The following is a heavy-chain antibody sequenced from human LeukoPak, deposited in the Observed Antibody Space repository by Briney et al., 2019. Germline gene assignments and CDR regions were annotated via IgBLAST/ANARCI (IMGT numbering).Heavy chain of an antibody. D-gene: IGHD1-26*01. Sequence: PSETLSLTCTVSGYSISSGYYWGWIRQPPGKGLEWIGSIYHGGSTYYNPSLKSRVTISVDTSKNQFSLKLSSVTAADTAVYYCAKDIVGATYRFDPWGQGTLVTVSS. V-gene: IGHV4-38-2*02. CDR2: IYHGGST. CDR1: GYSISSGYY. CDR3: AKDIVGATYRFDP. J-gene: IGHJ5*02.